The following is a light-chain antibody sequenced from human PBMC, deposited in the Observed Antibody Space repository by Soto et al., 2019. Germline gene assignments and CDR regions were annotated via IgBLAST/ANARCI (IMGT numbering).Light chain of an antibody. CDR1: QTISRW. J-gene: IGKJ5*01. V-gene: IGKV1-5*01. Sequence: DVQLTHTPSFLSASVGDSFTITFRASQTISRWLAWYQQKPGQAPKLLIYDASTLERGVPSRFRGTGSGTEFTLTISSLQPDDFATYYCQQYHRSSITFGQGTRLEI. CDR3: QQYHRSSIT. CDR2: DAS.